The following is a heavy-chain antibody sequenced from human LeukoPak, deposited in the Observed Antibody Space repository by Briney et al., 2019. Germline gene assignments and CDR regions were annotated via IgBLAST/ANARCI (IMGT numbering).Heavy chain of an antibody. J-gene: IGHJ4*02. CDR3: ARVGLSNDYGGYTTFDY. D-gene: IGHD4-17*01. V-gene: IGHV4-59*08. Sequence: PSETLSLTCTVSGGSISSYYWSWIRQPPGKGLEWIGYIYYSGSTNYNPSLKSRVTISVDTSHNQFSLKLSSVTAADTAVYYCARVGLSNDYGGYTTFDYWGQGTLVTVSS. CDR1: GGSISSYY. CDR2: IYYSGST.